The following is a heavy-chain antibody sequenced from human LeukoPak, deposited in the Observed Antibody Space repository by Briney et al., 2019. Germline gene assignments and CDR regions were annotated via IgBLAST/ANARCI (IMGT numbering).Heavy chain of an antibody. CDR3: AKDRGYTYYYDSSGTEGY. CDR1: GFTVSSSY. Sequence: GGSLRLSCAPSGFTVSSSYMSWVRQAPGKGLEWVSAISGSGGSTYYADSVKGRFTISRDNSKNTLYLQMNSLRAEDTAVYYCAKDRGYTYYYDSSGTEGYWGQGTLVTVSS. D-gene: IGHD3-22*01. J-gene: IGHJ4*02. V-gene: IGHV3-23*01. CDR2: ISGSGGST.